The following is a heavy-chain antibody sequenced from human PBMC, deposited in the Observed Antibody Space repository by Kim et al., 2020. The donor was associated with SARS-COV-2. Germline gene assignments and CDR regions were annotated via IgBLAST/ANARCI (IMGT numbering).Heavy chain of an antibody. V-gene: IGHV3-30*18. D-gene: IGHD3-10*01. J-gene: IGHJ6*01. CDR2: ISYDGSNK. Sequence: GGSLRLSCAASGFTFSSYGMHWVRQAPGKGLEWVAVISYDGSNKYYADSVKGRFTISRDNSKNTLYLQMNSLRAEDTAVYYCAKVLWFGELLSVVDYYYG. CDR1: GFTFSSYG. CDR3: AKVLWFGELLSVVDYYYG.